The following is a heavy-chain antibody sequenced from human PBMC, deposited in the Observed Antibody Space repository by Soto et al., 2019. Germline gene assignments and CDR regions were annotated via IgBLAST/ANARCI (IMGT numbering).Heavy chain of an antibody. CDR1: GYTFTHYY. CDR2: INPNGGIT. Sequence: QVQLVQSGAEVKKPGASVRVSCKASGYTFTHYYIHWVRQAPGQGLEWMGIINPNGGITTYAQKFRAGFSMTRDTSTSTVYLELSSLRSEDSADYYCATSVNSAMVFDYWGQGTLVTVSS. D-gene: IGHD5-18*01. CDR3: ATSVNSAMVFDY. J-gene: IGHJ4*02. V-gene: IGHV1-46*01.